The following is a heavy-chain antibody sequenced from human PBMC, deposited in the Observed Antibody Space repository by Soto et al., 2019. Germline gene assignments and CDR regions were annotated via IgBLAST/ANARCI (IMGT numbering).Heavy chain of an antibody. V-gene: IGHV3-30*18. J-gene: IGHJ4*02. Sequence: GGSLRLSCAASGFTFSSYGMHWVRQAPGKGLEWVAVISYDGSNKYYADSVKGRFTISRDNSKNTLYLQMNSLRAEDTAVYYCAKDSRRFDTMVRGGGRTLDYWGQGTLVTVSS. D-gene: IGHD3-10*01. CDR2: ISYDGSNK. CDR1: GFTFSSYG. CDR3: AKDSRRFDTMVRGGGRTLDY.